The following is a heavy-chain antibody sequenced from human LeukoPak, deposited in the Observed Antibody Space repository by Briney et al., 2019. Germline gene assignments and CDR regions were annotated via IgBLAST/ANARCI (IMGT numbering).Heavy chain of an antibody. CDR2: INPNNGGT. CDR1: GYTFIGYY. CDR3: ARDEGGYGGTYYGYYDS. Sequence: ASVKVSCKASGYTFIGYYIHWARQAPGQGLEWMGWINPNNGGTNYVQKFRDRVTMTRDTSISTACVELSSLRSDDTAVYFCARDEGGYGGTYYGYYDSWGQGTLVTVSS. D-gene: IGHD1-26*01. V-gene: IGHV1-2*02. J-gene: IGHJ4*02.